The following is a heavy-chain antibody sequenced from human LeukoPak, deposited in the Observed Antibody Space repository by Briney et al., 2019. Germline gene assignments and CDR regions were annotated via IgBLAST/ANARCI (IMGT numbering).Heavy chain of an antibody. CDR3: ARGFRYYGSGIDY. D-gene: IGHD3-10*01. CDR1: GFTFSEYS. Sequence: GGSLRLSCAASGFTFSEYSMHWVRQASGKGLEYVSAISTNGGSTYYANSVKGRFTISRDDPKNTLDLQMGSLRPEDMAVYYCARGFRYYGSGIDYWGQGTLVTVSS. V-gene: IGHV3-64*01. J-gene: IGHJ4*02. CDR2: ISTNGGST.